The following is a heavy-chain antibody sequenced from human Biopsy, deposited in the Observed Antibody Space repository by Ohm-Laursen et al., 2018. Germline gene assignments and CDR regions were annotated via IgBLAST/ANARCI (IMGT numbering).Heavy chain of an antibody. J-gene: IGHJ4*02. Sequence: GTLSLTCAVSGYSISSDYRWGWIRQAPGKTLEWLGNIFKDGNTHYNPSLRSRLIISIDTSKNQFSLMTTSVSGADTAVYFCARVGSSWAPFDKWGPGTLVTVSS. V-gene: IGHV4-38-2*01. CDR1: GYSISSDYR. D-gene: IGHD7-27*01. CDR2: IFKDGNT. CDR3: ARVGSSWAPFDK.